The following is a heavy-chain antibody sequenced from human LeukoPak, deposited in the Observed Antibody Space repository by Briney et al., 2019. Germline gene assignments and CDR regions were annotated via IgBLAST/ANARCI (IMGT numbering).Heavy chain of an antibody. CDR2: ISSSSSYI. J-gene: IGHJ4*02. CDR3: ARDMVYYDSSGYYWDYFDY. Sequence: GGSLRLSCAASGFTFSSYSMNWVRQAPGKGLEWVSSISSSSSYIYYADSVKGRFTISRDNAKNSLYLQMNSLRAEDTAVYYCARDMVYYDSSGYYWDYFDYWGQGTLVTVSS. CDR1: GFTFSSYS. D-gene: IGHD3-22*01. V-gene: IGHV3-21*01.